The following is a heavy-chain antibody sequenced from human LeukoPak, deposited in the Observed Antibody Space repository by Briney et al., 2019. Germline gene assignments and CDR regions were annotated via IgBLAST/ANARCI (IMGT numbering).Heavy chain of an antibody. CDR1: GFTFGAYE. CDR2: ISSGGGTR. D-gene: IGHD3-22*01. J-gene: IGHJ3*01. CDR3: AKEFIPESSGFDAFDV. Sequence: QPGGSLRLSCAASGFTFGAYEMDWVRQAPGKGLEWVSYISSGGGTRYYADSVRGRFTISRDNAKNSLYLQMNSLRAEDTAVYYCAKEFIPESSGFDAFDVWGQGTMVTVSS. V-gene: IGHV3-48*03.